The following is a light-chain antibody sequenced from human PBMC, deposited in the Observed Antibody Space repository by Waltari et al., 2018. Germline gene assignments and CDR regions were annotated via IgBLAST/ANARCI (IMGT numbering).Light chain of an antibody. V-gene: IGKV3-11*01. Sequence: EIVLTQSPVTLSLSPGERATLSCRASQSVSSYLAWYQQKPGQAPRLLVYDASNRATGIPASFIGAGSVTDFTLTSTSRGPEDFAIYYCQQRRSWPLTFGGVTKVEI. CDR1: QSVSSY. CDR2: DAS. J-gene: IGKJ4*01. CDR3: QQRRSWPLT.